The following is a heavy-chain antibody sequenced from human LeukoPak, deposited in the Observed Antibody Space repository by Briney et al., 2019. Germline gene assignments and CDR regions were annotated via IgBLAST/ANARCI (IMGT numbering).Heavy chain of an antibody. CDR3: ARGAPPTYYDILTGAFATYYYYYMDV. V-gene: IGHV4-39*07. CDR2: INHSGST. CDR1: GGSISSSSYF. Sequence: PSETLSLTCTVSGGSISSSSYFWSWIRQPPGKGLEWIGEINHSGSTNYNPSLKSRVTISVDTSKNQFSLKLSSVTAADTAVYYCARGAPPTYYDILTGAFATYYYYYMDVWGKGTTITVSS. J-gene: IGHJ6*03. D-gene: IGHD3-9*01.